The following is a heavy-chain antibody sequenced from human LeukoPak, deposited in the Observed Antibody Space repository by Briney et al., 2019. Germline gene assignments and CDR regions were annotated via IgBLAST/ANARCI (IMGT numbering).Heavy chain of an antibody. V-gene: IGHV3-23*01. CDR3: AKGTTVTAYYYGMDV. Sequence: SGGSLRLPCAASGFTFSSYAMSWVRQAPGKGLEWVPAISGSGGSTYYADSVKGRFTISRDNSKNTLYLQMNSLRAEDTAVYYCAKGTTVTAYYYGMDVWGQGTTVTVSS. CDR1: GFTFSSYA. CDR2: ISGSGGST. J-gene: IGHJ6*02. D-gene: IGHD4-11*01.